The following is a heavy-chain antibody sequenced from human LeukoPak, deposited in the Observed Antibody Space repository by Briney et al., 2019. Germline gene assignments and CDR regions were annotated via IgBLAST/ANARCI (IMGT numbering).Heavy chain of an antibody. V-gene: IGHV1-46*01. Sequence: GASVKVSCKASGYTFTSYYMHWVRQAPGQGLEWMGIINPSGGSTSYAQKFQGRVTMTRDMSTSTVYMELSSLRSEDTAANYCARVGSGGRNYFDYWGQGTLVTVSS. CDR2: INPSGGST. D-gene: IGHD1-26*01. J-gene: IGHJ4*02. CDR3: ARVGSGGRNYFDY. CDR1: GYTFTSYY.